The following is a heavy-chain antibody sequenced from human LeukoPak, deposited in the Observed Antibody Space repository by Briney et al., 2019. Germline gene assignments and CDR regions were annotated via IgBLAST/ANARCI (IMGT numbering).Heavy chain of an antibody. Sequence: ASVKVSCKASGYTFTSYDINWVRQATGQGLEWMEWMSPNSNNTGYAQKFQGRVTMTRNTSISTAYMELSSLRSEDTAVYYCARDIDKITTVRGIIITRPFNWFDPWGQGTLVTVSS. J-gene: IGHJ5*02. D-gene: IGHD3-10*01. V-gene: IGHV1-8*01. CDR1: GYTFTSYD. CDR3: ARDIDKITTVRGIIITRPFNWFDP. CDR2: MSPNSNNT.